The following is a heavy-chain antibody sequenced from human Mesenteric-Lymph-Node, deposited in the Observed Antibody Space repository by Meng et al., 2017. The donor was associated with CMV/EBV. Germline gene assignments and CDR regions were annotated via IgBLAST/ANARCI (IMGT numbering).Heavy chain of an antibody. CDR2: ISVYNGNT. V-gene: IGHV1-18*01. J-gene: IGHJ4*02. D-gene: IGHD6-19*01. CDR1: GYTFSTYS. Sequence: ASVKVSCKASGYTFSTYSISWVRQAPGQGLECMGWISVYNGNTNYGQKFQGRVTMTTDTFTSTAYMELRSLRSDDTAVYYCARDSGIAVAGVAGYWGQGTLVTVSS. CDR3: ARDSGIAVAGVAGY.